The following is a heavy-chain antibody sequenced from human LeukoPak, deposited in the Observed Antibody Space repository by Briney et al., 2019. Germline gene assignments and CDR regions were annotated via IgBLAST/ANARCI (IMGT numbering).Heavy chain of an antibody. Sequence: SETLSLTCTVSGGSISSYYWSWIRQPAGKGLEWIGRIYTNGSTNYNPSLKSRVTMSVDTSKNQFSLKLSSVTAADTAVYYCARDFYDFWSGYYFFDYWGQGTLVTVSS. CDR3: ARDFYDFWSGYYFFDY. D-gene: IGHD3-3*01. J-gene: IGHJ4*02. V-gene: IGHV4-4*07. CDR1: GGSISSYY. CDR2: IYTNGST.